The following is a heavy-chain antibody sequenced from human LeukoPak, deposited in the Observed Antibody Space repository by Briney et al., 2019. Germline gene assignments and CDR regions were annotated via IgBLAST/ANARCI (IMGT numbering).Heavy chain of an antibody. V-gene: IGHV3-7*01. Sequence: GGSLRLSCAASGFTFTNYWMSWVRQAPGKGLEWVAYIKRDGSEIKYVDSVKGRFTISRDNAKKSLYLYMNNVRAEDTAVYFCARDPAEWQVPIDSWGQGTLVTVSS. J-gene: IGHJ5*02. CDR3: ARDPAEWQVPIDS. CDR1: GFTFTNYW. CDR2: IKRDGSEI. D-gene: IGHD6-19*01.